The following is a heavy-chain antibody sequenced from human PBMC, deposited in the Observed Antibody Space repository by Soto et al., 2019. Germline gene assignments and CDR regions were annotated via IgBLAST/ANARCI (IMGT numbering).Heavy chain of an antibody. CDR2: TYYRSKWYN. CDR1: GDSVSSNSAA. J-gene: IGHJ6*02. D-gene: IGHD3-3*01. V-gene: IGHV6-1*01. Sequence: QVQLQQSGPGLVKPSQTLSLTCAISGDSVSSNSAAWNWIRQSPSRGLEWLGRTYYRSKWYNDYAESVNSRITINPDTSKTQLSLQMNSVTPEDTAVYYCARAAGYDHYHYSGMDVWGQGTTVTVSS. CDR3: ARAAGYDHYHYSGMDV.